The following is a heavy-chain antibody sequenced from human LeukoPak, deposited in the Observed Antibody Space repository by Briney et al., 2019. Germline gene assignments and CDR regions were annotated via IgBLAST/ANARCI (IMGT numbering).Heavy chain of an antibody. CDR1: GGSISSYY. Sequence: PSETLSLTCTVSGGSISSYYWSWIRQPPGKGLEWIGYIYYSGSTNYNPSLKSRVTISVDTSKNQFSLKLSSVTAADTAVYYCARDKSSWIQIDAFDIWGQGTMVTVSS. CDR2: IYYSGST. D-gene: IGHD5-18*01. V-gene: IGHV4-59*01. J-gene: IGHJ3*02. CDR3: ARDKSSWIQIDAFDI.